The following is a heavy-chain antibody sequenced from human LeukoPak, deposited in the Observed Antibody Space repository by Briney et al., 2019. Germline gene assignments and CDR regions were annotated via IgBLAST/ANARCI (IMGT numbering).Heavy chain of an antibody. D-gene: IGHD1-7*01. CDR3: ASHRSRTFDE. Sequence: PGGSLRLSCAASGFIFTSYSMNWVRQAPGKGLEWVSYISSPSTNIYYVDSVKDRFTISRDNAKNSLYLQMNSLRVEDTAVYYCASHRSRTFDEWGQGTLVTVSS. CDR2: ISSPSTNI. CDR1: GFIFTSYS. V-gene: IGHV3-48*01. J-gene: IGHJ4*02.